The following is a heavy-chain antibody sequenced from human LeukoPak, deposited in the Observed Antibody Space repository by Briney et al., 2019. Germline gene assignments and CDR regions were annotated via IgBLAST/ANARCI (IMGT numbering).Heavy chain of an antibody. CDR1: GYTFTSYG. V-gene: IGHV1-18*01. Sequence: ASVKVSCKASGYTFTSYGTSWVRQAPGQGLEWMGWISAYNGHTNYAQKLQGRVTMTTDTSTSTAYMELRSLRSDDTAVYYCARAYDSSGYYYWGKGYNWFDPWGQGTLVTVSS. CDR2: ISAYNGHT. D-gene: IGHD3-22*01. J-gene: IGHJ5*02. CDR3: ARAYDSSGYYYWGKGYNWFDP.